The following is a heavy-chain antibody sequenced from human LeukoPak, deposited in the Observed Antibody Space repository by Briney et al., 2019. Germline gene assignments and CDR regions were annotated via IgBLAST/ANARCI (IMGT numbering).Heavy chain of an antibody. Sequence: ASVKVSCKASGYTFTSYGISWVRQAPGQGLEWMGWISAYNGNTNYAQKLQGRVTMTTDTSTSTAYMELRNLRSDDTAVYYCARETHPSYYSGMAVWGPGTTVTVSS. CDR2: ISAYNGNT. V-gene: IGHV1-18*01. CDR3: ARETHPSYYSGMAV. J-gene: IGHJ6*02. CDR1: GYTFTSYG.